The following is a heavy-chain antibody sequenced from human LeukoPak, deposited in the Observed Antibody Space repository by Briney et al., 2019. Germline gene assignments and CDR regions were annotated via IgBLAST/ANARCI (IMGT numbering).Heavy chain of an antibody. CDR1: GGSISSYY. CDR2: IYYSGST. D-gene: IGHD2-2*02. J-gene: IGHJ5*02. Sequence: SETLSLTCTVSGGSISSYYWSWIRQPPGKGLEWIGYIYYSGSTNYNPYLKSRVTISVDTSKNQFSLKLSSVTAADTAVYYCARGGYCSSTSCYRPDWFDPWGQGTLVTVSS. V-gene: IGHV4-59*01. CDR3: ARGGYCSSTSCYRPDWFDP.